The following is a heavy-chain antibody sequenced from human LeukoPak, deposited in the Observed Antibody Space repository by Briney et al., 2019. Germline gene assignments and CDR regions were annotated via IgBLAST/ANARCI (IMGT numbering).Heavy chain of an antibody. CDR1: GFTFSSYS. D-gene: IGHD3-10*01. J-gene: IGHJ5*02. V-gene: IGHV3-48*04. Sequence: GGSLRLSCAASGFTFSSYSMNWVRQAPGKGLEWVSYISSSSSTIYYADSVKGRFTISRDNAKNSLYLQMNSLRAEDTAVYYCARDPENTMVRGVWSSWGQGTLVTVSS. CDR3: ARDPENTMVRGVWSS. CDR2: ISSSSSTI.